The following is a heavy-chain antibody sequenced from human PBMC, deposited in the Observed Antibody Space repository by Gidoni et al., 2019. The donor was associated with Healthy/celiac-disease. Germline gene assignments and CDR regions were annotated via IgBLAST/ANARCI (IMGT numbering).Heavy chain of an antibody. J-gene: IGHJ6*02. D-gene: IGHD6-13*01. V-gene: IGHV2-70*15. CDR3: ARTQVIAAAGNYYYYGMDV. CDR1: GFSLSTSGMC. Sequence: QVTLRESGPALVKPTQTLTLTCTFSGFSLSTSGMCVSWIRQPPGKALEWLARIDWDDDKYYSTSLKTRLTISKDTSKNQVVLTMTNMDPVDTATYYCARTQVIAAAGNYYYYGMDVWGQGTTVTVSS. CDR2: IDWDDDK.